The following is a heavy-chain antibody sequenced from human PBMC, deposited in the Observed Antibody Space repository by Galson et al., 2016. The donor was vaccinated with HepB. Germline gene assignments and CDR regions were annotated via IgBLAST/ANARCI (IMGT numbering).Heavy chain of an antibody. Sequence: SLRLSCAGSGFTFSNHEIHWVRQAPGKGLEWVSAIVGSGATTLYADSVRGRFTISRDNSKNTVYMQMDSLRAEDTALYYCAKLYWRGVNDHGENVDHWGQGAPVTVSS. CDR1: GFTFSNHE. J-gene: IGHJ5*02. D-gene: IGHD3-10*01. CDR3: AKLYWRGVNDHGENVDH. V-gene: IGHV3-23*01. CDR2: IVGSGATT.